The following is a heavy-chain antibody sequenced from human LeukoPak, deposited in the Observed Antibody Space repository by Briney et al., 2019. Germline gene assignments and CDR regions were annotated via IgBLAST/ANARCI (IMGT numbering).Heavy chain of an antibody. CDR2: INPNSGGT. Sequence: GASVKVSCKASGYTFTGYYMHWVRQAPGQGLEWMGWINPNSGGTNYAQKFQGRVTMTRDTSISTAYMELSRLRSDDTAVYYCARYRTTVTTKNFDYWGQGTLVTVSS. J-gene: IGHJ4*02. CDR1: GYTFTGYY. D-gene: IGHD4-17*01. V-gene: IGHV1-2*02. CDR3: ARYRTTVTTKNFDY.